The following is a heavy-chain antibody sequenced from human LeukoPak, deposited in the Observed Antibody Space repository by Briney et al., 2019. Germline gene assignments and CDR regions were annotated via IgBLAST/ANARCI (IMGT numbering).Heavy chain of an antibody. V-gene: IGHV1-69*04. CDR3: AREDSSSWYRPPDV. Sequence: GASVNVSCKASGGTFSSYAISWVRQAPGQGLEWMGRIIPILGIANYAQKFQGRVTITADKSTSTAYMELSSLRSEDTAVYYCAREDSSSWYRPPDVWGQGTTVTVSS. CDR1: GGTFSSYA. J-gene: IGHJ6*02. CDR2: IIPILGIA. D-gene: IGHD6-13*01.